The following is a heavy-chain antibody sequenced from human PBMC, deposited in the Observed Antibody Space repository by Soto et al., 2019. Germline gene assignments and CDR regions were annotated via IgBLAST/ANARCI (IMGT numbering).Heavy chain of an antibody. CDR1: GYSFAGYY. CDR3: ARLTVPLDIVVLPAASYDY. Sequence: ASVKVSCKASGYSFAGYYIHWVRQAPGQGLEWMGWINPNSGGTNYAQKFQGRVTMTRDTSISTAYMQLSRLRSDDTAVYYCARLTVPLDIVVLPAASYDYWGQGTLVTVSS. V-gene: IGHV1-2*02. CDR2: INPNSGGT. J-gene: IGHJ4*02. D-gene: IGHD2-2*01.